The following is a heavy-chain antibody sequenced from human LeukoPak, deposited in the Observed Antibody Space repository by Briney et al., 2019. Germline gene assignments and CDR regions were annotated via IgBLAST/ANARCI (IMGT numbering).Heavy chain of an antibody. D-gene: IGHD2-15*01. CDR2: ISSSSSYI. J-gene: IGHJ4*02. Sequence: PGGSLRLSCAASGFTFSSYSMNWVRQAPGKGLEWVSFISSSSSYIYYADSMKGRFTISRDNAKNSLYLQMNSLRAEDTAVYYCATGRDCSGGSCYSVYWGQGTLVTVSS. CDR1: GFTFSSYS. CDR3: ATGRDCSGGSCYSVY. V-gene: IGHV3-21*01.